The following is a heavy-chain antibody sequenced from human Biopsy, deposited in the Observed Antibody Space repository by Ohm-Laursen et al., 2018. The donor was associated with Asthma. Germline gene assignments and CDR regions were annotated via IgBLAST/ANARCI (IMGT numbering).Heavy chain of an antibody. D-gene: IGHD6-19*01. Sequence: SLRLSCAASGFAVSRDHMFWVRQAPGKGLEWVSVIYRGGTSHTADSVRGRFTISRDFSKNTLHLQMHSLRVEGTAVYYCARGDSSGWSHYYFDYWGQGTLVTVSS. CDR2: IYRGGTS. J-gene: IGHJ4*02. V-gene: IGHV3-53*01. CDR1: GFAVSRDH. CDR3: ARGDSSGWSHYYFDY.